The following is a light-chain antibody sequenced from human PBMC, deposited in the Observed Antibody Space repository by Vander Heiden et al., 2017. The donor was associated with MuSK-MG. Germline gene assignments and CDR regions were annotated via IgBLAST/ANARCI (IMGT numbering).Light chain of an antibody. J-gene: IGLJ3*02. CDR2: GEN. CDR3: CDPDASGEHWV. V-gene: IGLV3-19*01. CDR1: SLTAFY. Sequence: SELTQDPAVSVALGQTVRITCQGDSLTAFYASWYQQKPGQAPLRVMYGENNRPSGIPDRFSGSSSGRKDSLTITGAQAEDEADDYCCDPDASGEHWVFGGGTKLTVL.